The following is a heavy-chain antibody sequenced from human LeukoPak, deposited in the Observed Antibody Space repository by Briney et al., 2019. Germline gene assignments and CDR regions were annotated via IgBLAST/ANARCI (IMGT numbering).Heavy chain of an antibody. V-gene: IGHV3-74*01. Sequence: GGSLRLSCAASGFTFSNYWLLWVRQAPGKGLESVSRINTDGTVTTYAASVKGRFTVSRDNADNTMLLQMNSVKDEDSAVYYCATKQWLAPPPNSWGQGTPVTVSS. D-gene: IGHD6-19*01. CDR3: ATKQWLAPPPNS. J-gene: IGHJ4*02. CDR2: INTDGTVT. CDR1: GFTFSNYW.